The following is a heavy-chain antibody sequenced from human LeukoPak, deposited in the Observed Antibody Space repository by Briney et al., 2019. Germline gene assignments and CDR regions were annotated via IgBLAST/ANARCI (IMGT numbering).Heavy chain of an antibody. CDR1: GFTFSSYG. J-gene: IGHJ3*02. CDR2: ISYDGSNK. CDR3: AKVKEKGWYNAFDI. D-gene: IGHD6-19*01. Sequence: PGGSLRLSCAASGFTFSSYGMHWVRQAPGKGLEWVAVISYDGSNKYYGDSVKGRFTIFRDNSKNTLYLQMNSLRAEDTAVYYCAKVKEKGWYNAFDIWGQGTMVTVSS. V-gene: IGHV3-30*18.